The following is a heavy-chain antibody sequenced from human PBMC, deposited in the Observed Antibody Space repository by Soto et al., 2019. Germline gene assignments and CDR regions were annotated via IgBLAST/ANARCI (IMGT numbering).Heavy chain of an antibody. V-gene: IGHV3-48*02. CDR3: ARDQRRKPFDL. CDR1: GFPFSDCS. J-gene: IGHJ4*02. CDR2: ISSSGSTT. Sequence: EAQLVESGGGLVQPGESLRLSCAASGFPFSDCSMNWVRQAPGKGPEWVADISSSGSTTHYAESVKGRFSVSRDNAKNSLYLQMNSLRDDDTAVYYCARDQRRKPFDLCGQGSLVTVSS.